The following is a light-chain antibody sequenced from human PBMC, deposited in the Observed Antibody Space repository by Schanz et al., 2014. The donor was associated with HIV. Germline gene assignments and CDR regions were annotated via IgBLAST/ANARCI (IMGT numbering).Light chain of an antibody. Sequence: QSALTQPPSASGTPGQRVTISCSGTNANIGSNTVNWYRQFPGTAPKQLIYNNDQRPSGVPDRFSGSKSGTSASLAISGLQSEDEADYYCAAWDDSLKGAVFGGGTQLTVL. CDR1: NANIGSNT. CDR3: AAWDDSLKGAV. CDR2: NND. V-gene: IGLV1-44*01. J-gene: IGLJ7*01.